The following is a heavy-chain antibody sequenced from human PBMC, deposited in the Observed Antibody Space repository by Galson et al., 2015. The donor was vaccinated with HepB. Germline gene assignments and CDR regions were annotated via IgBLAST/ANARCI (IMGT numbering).Heavy chain of an antibody. CDR2: INSDGSST. CDR3: ARGGPDYDPDY. V-gene: IGHV3-74*01. CDR1: GFTFSSYW. D-gene: IGHD4-17*01. Sequence: SLRLSCAASGFTFSSYWMHWVRQAPGKGLVWVSRINSDGSSTSYADSVKGRFTISRDNAKNTLYLQMNSLRAEDTAVYYCARGGPDYDPDYWGQGTLVTVSS. J-gene: IGHJ4*02.